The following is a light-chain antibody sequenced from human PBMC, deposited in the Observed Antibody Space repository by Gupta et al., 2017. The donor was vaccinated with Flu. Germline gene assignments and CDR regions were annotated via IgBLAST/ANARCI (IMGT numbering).Light chain of an antibody. J-gene: IGKJ2*01. CDR2: TTS. CDR3: QQTFNNPPR. V-gene: IGKV1-39*01. CDR1: QSISRH. Sequence: DIQVTQSPASLSAFVGDRVTITCRASQSISRHLNWYQQRPGEAPKLLIYTTSNLQHGVPSRFSGSGSGTDFTLTIMSLQPEDFASYYCQQTFNNPPRFGQGTKLVIK.